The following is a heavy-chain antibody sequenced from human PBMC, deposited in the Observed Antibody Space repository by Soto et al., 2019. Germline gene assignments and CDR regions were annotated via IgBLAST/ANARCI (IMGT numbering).Heavy chain of an antibody. CDR2: IYHSGST. CDR3: ERAFYGDYFDY. V-gene: IGHV4-30-2*01. CDR1: GGSISSGGYS. Sequence: PSETLSLTCAVSGGSISSGGYSWSWIRQPPGKGLEWIGYIYHSGSTYYNPSLKSRVTISVDRSKNQFSLKLSSVTAADTAVYYCERAFYGDYFDYWGQGSLVTVSS. J-gene: IGHJ4*02. D-gene: IGHD4-17*01.